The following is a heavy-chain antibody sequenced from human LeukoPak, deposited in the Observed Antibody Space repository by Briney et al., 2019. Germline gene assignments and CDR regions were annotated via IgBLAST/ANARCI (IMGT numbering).Heavy chain of an antibody. CDR3: GNLGQSDSSGYLGALDY. D-gene: IGHD3-22*01. CDR1: GFTFSTYA. Sequence: GGSLRLSCAASGFTFSTYAMSWARQAPGKGLEWVSVIGGSGGSTYYADSVKGRFTISRDNSKNTLYLQMNSLRAEDTAVYYCGNLGQSDSSGYLGALDYWGQGTLVTVSS. CDR2: IGGSGGST. V-gene: IGHV3-23*01. J-gene: IGHJ4*02.